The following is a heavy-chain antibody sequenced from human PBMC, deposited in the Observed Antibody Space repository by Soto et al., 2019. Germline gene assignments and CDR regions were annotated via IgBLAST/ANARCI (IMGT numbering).Heavy chain of an antibody. V-gene: IGHV4-34*01. CDR3: SMRAYATTCYYRFDP. D-gene: IGHD1-26*01. CDR2: INHSGRV. Sequence: SETLSLTCAVYGGSFSGHSWTWIRQSPGKGLEWIGDINHSGRVNYSPSLKSRVTISLDTSKNQFSLTLSAVTAADTAMYYCSMRAYATTCYYRFDPWERRTLGTAAS. J-gene: IGHJ5*01. CDR1: GGSFSGHS.